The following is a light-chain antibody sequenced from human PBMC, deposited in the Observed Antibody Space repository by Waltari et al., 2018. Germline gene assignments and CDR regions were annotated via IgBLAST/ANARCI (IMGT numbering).Light chain of an antibody. J-gene: IGLJ3*02. Sequence: SYVLTQPPSMSVPPGETASISCGGYNIETKSVHWYQQRPGQAPVLVMYYDSDRPSGSLERFSGSNTGDTATLTISRIEAGDEADYYCQVWDSSSDHPWVFGGGTKLTVL. CDR1: NIETKS. V-gene: IGLV3-21*04. CDR3: QVWDSSSDHPWV. CDR2: YDS.